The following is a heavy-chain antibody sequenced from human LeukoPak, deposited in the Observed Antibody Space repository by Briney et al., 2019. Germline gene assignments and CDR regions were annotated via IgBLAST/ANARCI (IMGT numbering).Heavy chain of an antibody. J-gene: IGHJ4*02. Sequence: GGSLRLSCAASGFTFSSYWMHWVRQAPGKGLVWVSRINSDGSSTSHADSVKGRFTISRDNAKNTLYLQMNSLRAEDTAVYYCARDLTWFGELSLYYFDYWGQGTLVTVSS. D-gene: IGHD3-10*01. CDR2: INSDGSST. CDR1: GFTFSSYW. CDR3: ARDLTWFGELSLYYFDY. V-gene: IGHV3-74*01.